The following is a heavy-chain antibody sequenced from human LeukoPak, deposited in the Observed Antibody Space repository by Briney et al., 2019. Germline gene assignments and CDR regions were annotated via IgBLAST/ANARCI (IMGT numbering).Heavy chain of an antibody. CDR1: GFTFDDYA. CDR3: AKGGRGYSYLPDY. Sequence: PGGSLRLFCAASGFTFDDYAMHWVRQAPGKGLEWVSGISWNSGSIGYADSVKGRFTISRDNAKNSLYLQMNSLRAEDTALYYCAKGGRGYSYLPDYWGQGTLVTVSS. V-gene: IGHV3-9*01. J-gene: IGHJ4*02. CDR2: ISWNSGSI. D-gene: IGHD5-18*01.